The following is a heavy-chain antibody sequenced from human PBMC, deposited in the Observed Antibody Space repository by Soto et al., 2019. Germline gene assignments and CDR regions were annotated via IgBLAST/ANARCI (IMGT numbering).Heavy chain of an antibody. V-gene: IGHV1-69*01. CDR2: IIPVFGTT. Sequence: QAHLVQSGPEVKKPGSSVKVSCKDSGGLFSSFAISWVRQAPGQGLEWLGGIIPVFGTTYYAEKFQDRLTFPADESTNTAYMELSSLTSGDTAIYYCARGGGPYVWFNEFWGQGTLVTVSS. J-gene: IGHJ4*02. CDR1: GGLFSSFA. CDR3: ARGGGPYVWFNEF. D-gene: IGHD3-16*01.